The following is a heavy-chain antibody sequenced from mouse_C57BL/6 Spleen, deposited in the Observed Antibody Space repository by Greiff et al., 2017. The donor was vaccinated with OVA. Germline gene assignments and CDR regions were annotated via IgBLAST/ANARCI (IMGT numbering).Heavy chain of an antibody. J-gene: IGHJ1*03. CDR2: IWSGGST. CDR1: GFSLTSYG. Sequence: VMLVESGPGLVQPSQSLSITCTVSGFSLTSYGVHWVRQSPGKGLEWLGVIWSGGSTDYNAAFISRLSISKDNSKSQVFFKMNSLQADDTAIYYCARLRYWYFDVWGTGTTVTVSS. CDR3: ARLRYWYFDV. D-gene: IGHD1-1*01. V-gene: IGHV2-2*01.